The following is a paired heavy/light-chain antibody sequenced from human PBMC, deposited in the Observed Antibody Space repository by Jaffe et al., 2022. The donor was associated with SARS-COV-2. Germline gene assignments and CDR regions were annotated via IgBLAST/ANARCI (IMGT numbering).Heavy chain of an antibody. D-gene: IGHD7-27*01. CDR3: GRHKSAWGIDGLDI. CDR1: GFTYDDYG. Sequence: EVMLVESGGSVERPGGSLRLSCATSGFTYDDYGMSWVRQAPGKGLEWVSGINWNGGSTYYADSVRGRFTISRDNAKNSLDLEMNGLRSEDTALYHCGRHKSAWGIDGLDIWGQGTMVIVSS. J-gene: IGHJ3*02. CDR2: INWNGGST. V-gene: IGHV3-20*01.
Light chain of an antibody. CDR1: QDINNY. Sequence: DIQMPQSPSSLSASVGDRVTITCRASQDINNYLAWYQQRPGEVPKLLIHAASTLQSGVPSRFSGSGSGTEFTLTISSLQPEDAATYYCQKYGTAPATFGQGTKVEVK. CDR2: AAS. V-gene: IGKV1-27*01. J-gene: IGKJ1*01. CDR3: QKYGTAPAT.